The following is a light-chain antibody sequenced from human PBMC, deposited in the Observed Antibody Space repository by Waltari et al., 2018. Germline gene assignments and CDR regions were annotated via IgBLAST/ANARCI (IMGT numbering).Light chain of an antibody. J-gene: IGKJ1*01. CDR2: AAS. Sequence: AIRITQSPSSLSASTGDRVTITCRASQSISSYLAWYQQKPGKAPKVLIYAASTLQSGVPSRFSGSGSGTDFTLTISCLQSEDFAIYYCQQYYCSPATFGQGTKVENK. CDR3: QQYYCSPAT. V-gene: IGKV1-8*01. CDR1: QSISSY.